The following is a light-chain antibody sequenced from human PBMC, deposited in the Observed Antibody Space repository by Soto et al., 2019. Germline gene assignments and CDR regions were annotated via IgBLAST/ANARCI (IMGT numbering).Light chain of an antibody. CDR1: ESISGW. Sequence: DIQMTQSPSTLSASVGDRVTITCRASESISGWLAWYQQKPGKAPKLVIFKASTLESGVPSRFSGSGSGREFTLSISSLQPDDFATYYCQQYNSYPRLFGQGTKVEIK. CDR2: KAS. J-gene: IGKJ1*01. CDR3: QQYNSYPRL. V-gene: IGKV1-5*03.